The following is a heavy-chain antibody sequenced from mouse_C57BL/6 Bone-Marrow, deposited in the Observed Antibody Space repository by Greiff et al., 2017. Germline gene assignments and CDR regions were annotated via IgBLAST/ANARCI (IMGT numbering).Heavy chain of an antibody. J-gene: IGHJ4*01. V-gene: IGHV14-4*01. CDR2: IDPENGDT. CDR1: GFNIKDDY. CDR3: TTNAMDY. Sequence: EVKLQESGAELVRPGASVKLSCTASGFNIKDDYMHWVKQRPEQGLEWIGWIDPENGDTEYASKFQGKATITADTSSNTAYLQLSSLTSEDTAVYYRTTNAMDYWGQGTSVTVSS.